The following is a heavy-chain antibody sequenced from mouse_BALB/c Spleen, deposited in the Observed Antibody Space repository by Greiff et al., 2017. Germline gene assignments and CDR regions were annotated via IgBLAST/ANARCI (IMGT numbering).Heavy chain of an antibody. V-gene: IGHV1-87*01. J-gene: IGHJ4*01. Sequence: QQSGAELARPGASVKLSCKASGYTFTSYWMQWVKQRPGQGLEWIGAIYPGDGDTRYTQKFKGKATLTADKSSSTAYMQLSSLASEDSAVYYCARGDYDSAMDYWGQGTSVTVSS. CDR3: ARGDYDSAMDY. D-gene: IGHD2-4*01. CDR1: GYTFTSYW. CDR2: IYPGDGDT.